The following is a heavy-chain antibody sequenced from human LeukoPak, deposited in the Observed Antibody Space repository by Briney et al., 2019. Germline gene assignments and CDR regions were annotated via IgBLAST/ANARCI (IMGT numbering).Heavy chain of an antibody. D-gene: IGHD3-22*01. J-gene: IGHJ6*01. Sequence: SENLSVTCTVFGGSFTDYFWTGIRHSPGKGLEWIGEINDYTGDTKYNPSLNSRVSMSLEKSKNQLSLELRSVTAADTAVYYCARGRIAKIVVVHSFSYGMDVWGQGTTVTVSS. CDR3: ARGRIAKIVVVHSFSYGMDV. CDR1: GGSFTDYF. CDR2: INDYTGDT. V-gene: IGHV4-34*01.